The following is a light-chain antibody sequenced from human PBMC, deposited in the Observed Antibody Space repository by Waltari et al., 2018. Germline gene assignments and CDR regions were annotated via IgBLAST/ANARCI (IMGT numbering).Light chain of an antibody. V-gene: IGLV2-14*01. J-gene: IGLJ1*01. CDR3: SSYTSSSTYV. CDR1: SSDVGGYNY. Sequence: QSALTQPASVSGSPGQSITISCTGTSSDVGGYNYVSWDQQHPGKAPKLMIYEVSNRSSGVSNRFSGSKSGNTASLTISGLQAEDEADYYCSSYTSSSTYVFGTGTKVTVL. CDR2: EVS.